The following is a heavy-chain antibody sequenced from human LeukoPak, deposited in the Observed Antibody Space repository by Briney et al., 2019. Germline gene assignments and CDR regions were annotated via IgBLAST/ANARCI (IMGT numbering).Heavy chain of an antibody. D-gene: IGHD3-3*01. V-gene: IGHV1-69*13. CDR3: ARSGSHITTAPNDAFDI. CDR1: GYTFTSYG. J-gene: IGHJ3*02. Sequence: GASVKVSCKASGYTFTSYGISWVRQAPGQGLEWMGGIIPIFGTANYAQKFQGRVTITADESTSTAYMELSSLRSEDTAVYYCARSGSHITTAPNDAFDIWGQGTMVTVSS. CDR2: IIPIFGTA.